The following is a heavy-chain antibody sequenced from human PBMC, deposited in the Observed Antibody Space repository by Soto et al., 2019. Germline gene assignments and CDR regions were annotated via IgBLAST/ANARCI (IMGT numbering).Heavy chain of an antibody. Sequence: PSETLSLTCTVSGGSISSSSYYWGWIRQPPGKGLEWIGSIYYSGSTYYNPSLKSRVTISVDTSKNQFSLKLSSVTAADTAVYYCARDGDFWSGYPSVWGQGTTVTFSS. CDR3: ARDGDFWSGYPSV. D-gene: IGHD3-3*01. CDR1: GGSISSSSYY. J-gene: IGHJ6*02. CDR2: IYYSGST. V-gene: IGHV4-39*07.